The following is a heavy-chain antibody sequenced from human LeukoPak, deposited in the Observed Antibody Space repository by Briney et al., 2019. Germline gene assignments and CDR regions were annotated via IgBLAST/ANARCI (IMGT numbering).Heavy chain of an antibody. D-gene: IGHD2-2*03. Sequence: PGGSLRLSCAASGFAFSSYAMSWVRQAPGKGLEWVSAISGSGGTTYYADSVKGRFTISRDNSKNTLYLQMNSLRADDTAVYYCAKGLDGSHFYYGLDVWGQGTTVTVSS. CDR1: GFAFSSYA. V-gene: IGHV3-23*01. CDR2: ISGSGGTT. J-gene: IGHJ6*02. CDR3: AKGLDGSHFYYGLDV.